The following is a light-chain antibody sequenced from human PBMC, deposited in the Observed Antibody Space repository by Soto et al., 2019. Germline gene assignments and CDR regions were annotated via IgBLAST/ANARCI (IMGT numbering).Light chain of an antibody. CDR3: QQYSSSPAT. CDR2: GAS. CDR1: QSVRSSH. J-gene: IGKJ1*01. Sequence: EIVLTQSPGTLSLSPGERATLSCRASQSVRSSHLAWYQQKPGQAPRLLIYGASSRATGIPDRFSGSGSGTDFTLTISRLEPEDFAVYSCQQYSSSPATFGRGPKVEI. V-gene: IGKV3-20*01.